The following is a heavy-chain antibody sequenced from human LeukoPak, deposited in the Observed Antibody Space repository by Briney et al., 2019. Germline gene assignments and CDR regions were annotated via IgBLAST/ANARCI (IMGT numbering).Heavy chain of an antibody. V-gene: IGHV5-51*01. CDR1: GYSFTSYW. CDR2: IYPGDSAT. CDR3: ARSSDSGGYYDYFDY. J-gene: IGHJ4*02. D-gene: IGHD3-22*01. Sequence: GEPLKISCKGSGYSFTSYWIGWVRQMPGKGLEWMVIIYPGDSATRYSTSFQGQVTISADKSISTAYLQWSSLKASDTAMFYCARSSDSGGYYDYFDYWGQGILVTVSS.